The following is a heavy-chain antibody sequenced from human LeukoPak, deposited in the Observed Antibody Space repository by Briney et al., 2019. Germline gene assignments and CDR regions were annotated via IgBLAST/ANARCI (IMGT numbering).Heavy chain of an antibody. Sequence: SVKVSCKASGGTFSSYAISWVRQAPGQGLEWMGRIIPILGIANYAQKFQGRVTITADKSTSTAYMELSSLRSEDTAVYYCARDVVIPQYYFDYWGQGTLVTVSS. CDR2: IIPILGIA. CDR1: GGTFSSYA. V-gene: IGHV1-69*04. CDR3: ARDVVIPQYYFDY. J-gene: IGHJ4*02. D-gene: IGHD3-16*02.